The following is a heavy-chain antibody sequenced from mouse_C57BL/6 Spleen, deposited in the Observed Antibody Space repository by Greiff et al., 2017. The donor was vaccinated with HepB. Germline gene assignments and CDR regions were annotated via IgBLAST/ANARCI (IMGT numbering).Heavy chain of an antibody. CDR2: IYPGSGNT. CDR1: GYSFTSYY. J-gene: IGHJ2*01. D-gene: IGHD1-1*01. CDR3: AREGTTDYFDY. V-gene: IGHV1-66*01. Sequence: VQLQESGPELVKPGASVKISCKASGYSFTSYYIHWVKQRPGQGLEWIGWIYPGSGNTKYNEKFKGKATLTADTSSSTAYMQLSSLTSEDSAVYYCAREGTTDYFDYWGQGTTLTVSS.